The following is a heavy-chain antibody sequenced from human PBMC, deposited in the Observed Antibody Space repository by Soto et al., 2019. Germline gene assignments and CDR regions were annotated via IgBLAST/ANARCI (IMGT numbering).Heavy chain of an antibody. V-gene: IGHV3-7*01. CDR2: IKQDGSER. J-gene: IGHJ5*02. CDR1: GFTFGTYW. D-gene: IGHD2-15*01. Sequence: GGSLRLSCAASGFTFGTYWMSWVRQAPGKGLEWVANIKQDGSERYYVDSVKGRFTISRDNAKNSLYLQMNSLRAEDTAVYYCARVFSEYDVVAARKYNWFDPWGQGTLVTVSS. CDR3: ARVFSEYDVVAARKYNWFDP.